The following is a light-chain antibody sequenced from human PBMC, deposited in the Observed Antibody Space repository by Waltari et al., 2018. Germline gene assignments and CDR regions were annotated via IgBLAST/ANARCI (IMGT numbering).Light chain of an antibody. CDR1: SSDVGRYKF. Sequence: QPALTQPPSASGSLGHSVTISCTGSSSDVGRYKFVPWYQQYPGKFPKLIFYEVFKRPPGVPDRFSGSKSGNTASLTVSGLQPEDEADYYCSSYAGGNTLVFGGGTRLTVL. V-gene: IGLV2-8*01. J-gene: IGLJ2*01. CDR3: SSYAGGNTLV. CDR2: EVF.